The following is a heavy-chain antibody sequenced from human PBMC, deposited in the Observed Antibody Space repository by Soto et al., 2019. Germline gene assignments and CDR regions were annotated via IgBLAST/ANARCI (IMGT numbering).Heavy chain of an antibody. CDR1: GSSMTTYY. CDR3: TGAYYDIDGYILDP. J-gene: IGHJ5*02. D-gene: IGHD3-22*01. CDR2: IYNSGRGST. Sequence: PSETLSLTCSVSGSSMTTYYWHWIRQAPGKGLEWIGFIYNSGRGSTGSNPSLSSRVTFSIETSKNQFSLKLDSVTAADTAVYYCTGAYYDIDGYILDPWGQGTSVTVSS. V-gene: IGHV4-59*01.